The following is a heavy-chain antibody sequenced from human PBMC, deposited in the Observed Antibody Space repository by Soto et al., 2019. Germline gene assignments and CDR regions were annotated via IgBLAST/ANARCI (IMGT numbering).Heavy chain of an antibody. J-gene: IGHJ4*02. CDR1: GGTFSSYT. V-gene: IGHV1-69*02. Sequence: QVQLVQSGAEVKKPGSSVKVSCKASGGTFSSYTISWVRQAPGQGLEWMGRIIPILGIANYAQKFQGRVTTHDNKTTPTEPTEKGSLRHETPAVYFGAGGERNIVATIVFVYWGQRPLVTV. CDR2: IIPILGIA. CDR3: AGGERNIVATIVFVY. D-gene: IGHD5-12*01.